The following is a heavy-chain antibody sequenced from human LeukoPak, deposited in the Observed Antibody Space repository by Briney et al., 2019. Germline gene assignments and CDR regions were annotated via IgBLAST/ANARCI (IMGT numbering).Heavy chain of an antibody. CDR1: GGSISSSSYY. J-gene: IGHJ3*02. CDR2: IYYSGST. Sequence: PSETLSLTCTVSGGSISSSSYYWGWIRQPPGKGLEWIGSIYYSGSTYYNPSLKSRITISVDTSKNQFSLKLSSVTAADTAVYYCATLRTWAVAGNEPAFDIWGQGTMVTVSS. CDR3: ATLRTWAVAGNEPAFDI. D-gene: IGHD6-19*01. V-gene: IGHV4-39*07.